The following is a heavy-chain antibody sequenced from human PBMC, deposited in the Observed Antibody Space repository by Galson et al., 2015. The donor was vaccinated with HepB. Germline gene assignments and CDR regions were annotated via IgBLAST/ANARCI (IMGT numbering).Heavy chain of an antibody. V-gene: IGHV4-34*01. CDR1: GGSFSGYY. D-gene: IGHD5-18*01. Sequence: TLSLTCAVYGGSFSGYYWSWLRQPPGKGLEWIGEINHSGSTNYNPSLKSRVTISVDTSKNQFSLKLSSVTAADTAVYYCARDRGYSYGYPFDYWGQGTLVTVSS. CDR3: ARDRGYSYGYPFDY. J-gene: IGHJ4*02. CDR2: INHSGST.